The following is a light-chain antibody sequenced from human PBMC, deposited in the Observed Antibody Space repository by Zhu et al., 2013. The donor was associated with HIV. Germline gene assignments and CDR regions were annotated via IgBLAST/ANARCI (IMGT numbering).Light chain of an antibody. V-gene: IGKV3-20*01. CDR1: QSVSSSS. Sequence: EIVMTQSPGTLSLSPGERATLSCRASQSVSSSSLAWYQQKPGQAPRLPIYGASSRATGIPDRFSGSGSGTDFTLTISRLEPEDFAVYYCQQYGDSYTFGQGTKLEIK. J-gene: IGKJ2*01. CDR2: GAS. CDR3: QQYGDSYT.